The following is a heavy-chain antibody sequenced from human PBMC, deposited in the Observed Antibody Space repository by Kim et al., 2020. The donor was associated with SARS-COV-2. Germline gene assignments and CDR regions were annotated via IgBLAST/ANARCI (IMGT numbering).Heavy chain of an antibody. Sequence: ADSVKGRFTISRDNSKNTLYLQMNSLRAEDTAVYYCTRDRNRCCNSSTPGSWGQGTLVTVSS. D-gene: IGHD1-1*01. CDR3: TRDRNRCCNSSTPGS. J-gene: IGHJ5*02. V-gene: IGHV3-30*01.